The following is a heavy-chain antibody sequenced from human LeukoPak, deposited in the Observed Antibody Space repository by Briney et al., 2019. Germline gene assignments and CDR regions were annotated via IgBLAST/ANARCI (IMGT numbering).Heavy chain of an antibody. CDR1: GGSFSGYY. D-gene: IGHD4-11*01. Sequence: SETLSLTCAVYGGSFSGYYWSWIRQPSGKGLEWIGEINHSGSTNYNPSLKSRVTISVDTSKNQFSLKLSSVTAADTAVYYCARVSGIHSNYVVWGQGTLVTVSS. CDR2: INHSGST. CDR3: ARVSGIHSNYVV. J-gene: IGHJ4*02. V-gene: IGHV4-34*01.